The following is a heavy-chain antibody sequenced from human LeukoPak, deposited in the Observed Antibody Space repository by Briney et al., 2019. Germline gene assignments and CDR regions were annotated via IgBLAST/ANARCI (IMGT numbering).Heavy chain of an antibody. J-gene: IGHJ6*03. CDR3: AKVMKGSERLTMVRGVIIKTAGLYYMDV. V-gene: IGHV3-23*01. Sequence: GGSLRLSCAASGFTLSSYAMSWVRQAPGKGLEWVSSISASGGSTNYADSVKGRFTISRDNSKNTVYLQMNSLRAEDTAVYHCAKVMKGSERLTMVRGVIIKTAGLYYMDVWGKGTTVTVSS. D-gene: IGHD3-10*01. CDR1: GFTLSSYA. CDR2: ISASGGST.